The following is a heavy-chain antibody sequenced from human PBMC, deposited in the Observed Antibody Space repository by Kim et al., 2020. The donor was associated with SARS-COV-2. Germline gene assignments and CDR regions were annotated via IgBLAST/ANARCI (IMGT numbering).Heavy chain of an antibody. V-gene: IGHV1-2*06. CDR2: INPNSGGT. J-gene: IGHJ4*02. D-gene: IGHD3-9*01. Sequence: ASVKVSCKASGYTFTGYYMHWVRQAPGQGLEWMGRINPNSGGTNYAQKFQGRVTMTRDTSISTAYMELSRLRSDDTAVYYCARDFPPHDYDLLTGYNVIDYWGQGTLVTVSS. CDR1: GYTFTGYY. CDR3: ARDFPPHDYDLLTGYNVIDY.